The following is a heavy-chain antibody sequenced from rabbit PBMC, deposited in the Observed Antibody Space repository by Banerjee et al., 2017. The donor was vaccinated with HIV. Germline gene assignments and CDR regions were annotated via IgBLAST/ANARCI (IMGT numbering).Heavy chain of an antibody. CDR3: ARDLAGVIGWNFDL. Sequence: QSLEESGGDLVKPGASLTLTCTASGLDFSNNYWIWWVRQAPGKVLEWIGTIYAGSTGTTDYASWVNGRFTISKTSSTTVTLQMTSLTAADTATYFCARDLAGVIGWNFDLWGPGTLVTVS. CDR2: IYAGSTGTT. V-gene: IGHV1S40*01. D-gene: IGHD4-1*01. J-gene: IGHJ4*01. CDR1: GLDFSNNYW.